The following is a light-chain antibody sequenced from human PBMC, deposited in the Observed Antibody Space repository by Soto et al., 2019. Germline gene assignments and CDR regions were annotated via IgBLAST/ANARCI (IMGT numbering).Light chain of an antibody. J-gene: IGLJ2*01. CDR3: GTWESSLSVAV. CDR1: SSNIGNND. CDR2: ANN. Sequence: QSVLTQPPSASGTPGQRVTISCSGSSSNIGNNDVSWYQQLPGTAPRLLIYANNKRPSHTPDRFSGSKSGTSATLDITGLQTGDEADYYCGTWESSLSVAVFGGGTKLTVL. V-gene: IGLV1-51*01.